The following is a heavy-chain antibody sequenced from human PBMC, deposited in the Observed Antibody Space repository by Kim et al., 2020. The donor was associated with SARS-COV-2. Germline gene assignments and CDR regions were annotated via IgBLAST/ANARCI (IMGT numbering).Heavy chain of an antibody. CDR1: GFTFSSYA. Sequence: GGSLRLSCAASGFTFSSYAMSWVRQAPGKGLEWVSAISGSGGSTYYADSVKGRFTISRDNSKNTLYLQMNSLRAEDTAVYYCAKTLGGIAARPGFVFDYWGQGTLVTVSS. CDR3: AKTLGGIAARPGFVFDY. D-gene: IGHD6-6*01. CDR2: ISGSGGST. V-gene: IGHV3-23*01. J-gene: IGHJ4*02.